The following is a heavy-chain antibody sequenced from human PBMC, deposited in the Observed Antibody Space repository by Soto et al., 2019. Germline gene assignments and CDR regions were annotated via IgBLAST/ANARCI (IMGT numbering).Heavy chain of an antibody. D-gene: IGHD3-22*01. CDR3: AKVFHYYDSSGYYYFDY. Sequence: GGSLRLSCAASGFTFSSYAVSWVRQAPGKGPEWISSISGSGSTIYYADSVKGRFTISRDNSKNTLYLQMSSLRAEDTAVYYCAKVFHYYDSSGYYYFDYWGQGTLVTVYS. J-gene: IGHJ4*02. CDR2: ISGSGSTI. V-gene: IGHV3-23*01. CDR1: GFTFSSYA.